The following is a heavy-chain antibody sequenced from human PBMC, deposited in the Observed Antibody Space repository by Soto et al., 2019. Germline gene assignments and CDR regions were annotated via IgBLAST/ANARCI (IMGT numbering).Heavy chain of an antibody. CDR3: XRXXCIXCXYDDWFDT. CDR2: ISGSGDNI. D-gene: IGHD2-2*01. CDR1: GFSFSDYY. Sequence: QVQLVESGGGLVKPGGSLRVSCAASGFSFSDYYMTWIRQAPGKGLEWVSYISGSGDNIHYADSVKGRFTISRDNAXNXXXXXXXXXXXXXXXXXXXXRXXCIXCXYDDWFDTWGQGTLVTVSS. J-gene: IGHJ5*02. V-gene: IGHV3-11*01.